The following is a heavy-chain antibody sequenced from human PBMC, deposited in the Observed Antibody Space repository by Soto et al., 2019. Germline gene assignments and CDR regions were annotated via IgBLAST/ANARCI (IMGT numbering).Heavy chain of an antibody. J-gene: IGHJ4*02. D-gene: IGHD2-21*02. Sequence: PGESLKISCKGSGYSFTSYWIGWVRQMPGKGLGWMGIIYPGDSDTRYNPSFEGQVTISVDKSINTAHLQWSSLKASDTAIYYCARHGQECGGDCTVDYWGQGTLVTVSS. CDR1: GYSFTSYW. CDR3: ARHGQECGGDCTVDY. CDR2: IYPGDSDT. V-gene: IGHV5-51*01.